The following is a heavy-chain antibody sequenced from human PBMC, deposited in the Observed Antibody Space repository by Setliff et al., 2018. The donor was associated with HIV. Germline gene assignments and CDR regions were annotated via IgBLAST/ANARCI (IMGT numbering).Heavy chain of an antibody. CDR2: IYGSGST. D-gene: IGHD4-17*01. Sequence: SETLSLTCTVSGGSIRSYYWSWIRQPAGKGLEWIGRIYGSGSTNYNPSLERRVTMSVDTSKNQVSLKLNSVTAADAAVYYCARVVPEVVYGAYWFDPWGQGTLVTVS. CDR3: ARVVPEVVYGAYWFDP. V-gene: IGHV4-4*07. CDR1: GGSIRSYY. J-gene: IGHJ5*02.